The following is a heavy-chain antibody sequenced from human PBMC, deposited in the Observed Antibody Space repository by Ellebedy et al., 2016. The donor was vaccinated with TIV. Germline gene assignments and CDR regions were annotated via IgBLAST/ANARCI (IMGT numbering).Heavy chain of an antibody. V-gene: IGHV3-7*01. CDR3: ARDHARYYYYGMDI. Sequence: LSLTCAASGFTFRNYWMSWVRQAPGKGLEWVANIKHDGSEDSSVDSVKGRFTISRDNAKNSLYLQMNSLRVDDTAIYYCARDHARYYYYGMDIWGQGQRSPSP. CDR2: IKHDGSED. J-gene: IGHJ6*02. CDR1: GFTFRNYW. D-gene: IGHD2-2*01.